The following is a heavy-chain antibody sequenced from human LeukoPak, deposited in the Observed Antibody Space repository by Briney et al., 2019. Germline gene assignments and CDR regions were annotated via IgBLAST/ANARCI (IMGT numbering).Heavy chain of an antibody. CDR1: GFTFSSYW. D-gene: IGHD5-18*01. V-gene: IGHV3-7*01. CDR3: AGDLSGVTGYTYGRGIDY. Sequence: GGSLRLSCAASGFTFSSYWMSWVRQAPGKGLEWVANIKKDGSEKYYVDSVKGRFTISRDNAKTSLYLQMNSLRAEDTAVYYCAGDLSGVTGYTYGRGIDYWGQGTLVTVSS. J-gene: IGHJ4*02. CDR2: IKKDGSEK.